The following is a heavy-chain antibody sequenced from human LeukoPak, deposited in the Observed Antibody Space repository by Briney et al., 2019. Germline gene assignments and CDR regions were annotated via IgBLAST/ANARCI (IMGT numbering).Heavy chain of an antibody. J-gene: IGHJ4*02. Sequence: PGGSLRLSCAASGFTFSSYGMNWVRQAPGKGLEWVSSITSSSSYIYYADSVKGRFTISRDNAKNSLYLQMNSLRAEDTAVYYCAKDGSYYFDYWGQGTLVTVSS. CDR1: GFTFSSYG. CDR2: ITSSSSYI. CDR3: AKDGSYYFDY. V-gene: IGHV3-21*04.